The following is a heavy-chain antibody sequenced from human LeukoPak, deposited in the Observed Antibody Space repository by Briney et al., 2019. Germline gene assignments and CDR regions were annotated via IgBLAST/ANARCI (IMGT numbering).Heavy chain of an antibody. CDR1: GGSISTYY. Sequence: SETLSLTCTVSGGSISTYYWSWIRQSPGRGLEWIGYIHNSGTTNYNPSLKSRVTFSVDTSNNQFSLKLSSVTAADTAVYYCARLTGDGIDCWGQGTLVTVSS. V-gene: IGHV4-59*01. D-gene: IGHD7-27*01. CDR3: ARLTGDGIDC. J-gene: IGHJ4*02. CDR2: IHNSGTT.